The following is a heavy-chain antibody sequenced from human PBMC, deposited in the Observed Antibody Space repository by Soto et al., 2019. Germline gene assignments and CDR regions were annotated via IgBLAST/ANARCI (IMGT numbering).Heavy chain of an antibody. V-gene: IGHV3-21*01. D-gene: IGHD5-12*01. Sequence: GGSLRLSCAASGFTFSSYSMNWVRQAPGKGLEWVSSISSSSSYLYYADSVKGRFTISRDNAKNSLYLQMNSLRAEDTAVYYCARLIVANGIMCFDYWGQGTLVTVSS. CDR3: ARLIVANGIMCFDY. J-gene: IGHJ4*02. CDR2: ISSSSSYL. CDR1: GFTFSSYS.